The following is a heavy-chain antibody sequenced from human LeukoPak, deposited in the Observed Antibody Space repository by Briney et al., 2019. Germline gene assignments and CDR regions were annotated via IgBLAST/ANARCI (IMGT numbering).Heavy chain of an antibody. CDR3: ARLGYCSRGTCYAFDY. CDR1: GYTFTSKW. V-gene: IGHV5-51*01. Sequence: GESLKISCKGSGYTFTSKWIGWVRQMPGKGLEWMGIIYPGDSDTRYSPSFQGQVTMSADKSITTAHLQWSSLKASDTAMYYCARLGYCSRGTCYAFDYWGQGTLVTVSS. D-gene: IGHD2-2*01. CDR2: IYPGDSDT. J-gene: IGHJ4*02.